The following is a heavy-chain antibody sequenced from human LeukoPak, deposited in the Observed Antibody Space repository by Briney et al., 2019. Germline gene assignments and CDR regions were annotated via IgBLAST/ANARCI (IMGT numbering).Heavy chain of an antibody. CDR2: INPNSGGT. CDR1: GYISTGYY. J-gene: IGHJ5*02. V-gene: IGHV1-2*02. CDR3: ARDRGSCSGGSCVRGFDP. Sequence: GASVKVSCKASGYISTGYYMHWMRQAPGQGLEWMGWINPNSGGTNYAQKFQGRVTMTRDTSISTAYMELSRLRSDDTAVYYCARDRGSCSGGSCVRGFDPWGQGTLVTVSS. D-gene: IGHD2-15*01.